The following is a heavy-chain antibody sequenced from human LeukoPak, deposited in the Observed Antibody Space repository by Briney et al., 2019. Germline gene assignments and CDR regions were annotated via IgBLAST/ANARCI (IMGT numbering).Heavy chain of an antibody. V-gene: IGHV4-59*12. D-gene: IGHD3-9*01. CDR1: GGSISSYY. J-gene: IGHJ5*02. CDR3: ARGLPSNLTGSFSLNWFDP. Sequence: SETLSLTCTVSGGSISSYYWSWIRQPPGKGLEWIGYIYYSGSTNYNPSLKSRVTISVDTSKNQFSLKLSSVTAADTAVYYCARGLPSNLTGSFSLNWFDPWGQGTLVTVSS. CDR2: IYYSGST.